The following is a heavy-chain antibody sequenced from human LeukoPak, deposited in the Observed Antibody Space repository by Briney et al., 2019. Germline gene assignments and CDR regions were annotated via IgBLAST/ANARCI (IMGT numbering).Heavy chain of an antibody. D-gene: IGHD6-19*01. Sequence: GASVKVSCKASGYTFTVYRMHWVRQAPGQGLEWMGWINPNSGGTNYAQKFQGRVTMTRDTSISTAYMELTRLRSDDTAVYYCARVIAVAGTDIFDNWGQGTLVTVSS. CDR2: INPNSGGT. CDR3: ARVIAVAGTDIFDN. J-gene: IGHJ4*02. V-gene: IGHV1-2*02. CDR1: GYTFTVYR.